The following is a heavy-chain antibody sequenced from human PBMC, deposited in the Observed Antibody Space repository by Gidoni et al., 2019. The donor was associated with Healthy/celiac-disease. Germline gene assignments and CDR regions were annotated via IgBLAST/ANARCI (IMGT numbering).Heavy chain of an antibody. Sequence: QVQLQQRGAGLLKPSETLSLTSAVHGGSFSGYYWSWIRQPPGKGLEWIGEINHSGSTNYNPSLKSRVTISVDTSKNQFSLKLSSVTAADTAVYYCARGASRYRTYYYDSSGYYFTYWGQGTLVTVSS. CDR1: GGSFSGYY. D-gene: IGHD3-22*01. CDR3: ARGASRYRTYYYDSSGYYFTY. CDR2: INHSGST. J-gene: IGHJ4*02. V-gene: IGHV4-34*01.